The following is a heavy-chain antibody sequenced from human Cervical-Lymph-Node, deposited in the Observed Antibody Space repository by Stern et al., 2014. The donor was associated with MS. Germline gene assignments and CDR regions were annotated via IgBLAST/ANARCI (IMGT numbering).Heavy chain of an antibody. CDR2: IYYSGST. V-gene: IGHV4-39*01. J-gene: IGHJ5*02. Sequence: QLQLQESGPGLVKPSETLSLTCTVSGGSISSSSYYWGWIRQPPGQGLEWIGSIYYSGSTYSNPSLNSRVTTSVDTSKNHVSLNRSSVTAADTAVYYCARHPPYSSSPNWFDPWGQGTLVTVSS. CDR3: ARHPPYSSSPNWFDP. D-gene: IGHD6-6*01. CDR1: GGSISSSSYY.